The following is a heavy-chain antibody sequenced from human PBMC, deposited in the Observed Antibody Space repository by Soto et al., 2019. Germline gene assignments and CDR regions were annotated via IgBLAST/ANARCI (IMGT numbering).Heavy chain of an antibody. Sequence: SVKVSCKASGGTFSSYAISWVRQAPGQGLEWMGGIIPIFGTANYAQKFQGRVTITADESTSTAYMELSSLRSEDTAVYYCARVATIPYAPDADYWGQGTLVTVSS. CDR3: ARVATIPYAPDADY. CDR1: GGTFSSYA. D-gene: IGHD5-12*01. CDR2: IIPIFGTA. V-gene: IGHV1-69*13. J-gene: IGHJ4*02.